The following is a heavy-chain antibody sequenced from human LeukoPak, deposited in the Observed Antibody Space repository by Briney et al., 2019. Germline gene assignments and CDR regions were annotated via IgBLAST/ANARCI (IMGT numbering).Heavy chain of an antibody. V-gene: IGHV3-23*01. CDR2: ISGSGGST. CDR1: GFTFSSYA. J-gene: IGHJ4*02. Sequence: GGSLRLSCAASGFTFSSYAMSWVRQAPGKGLEWVSAISGSGGSTYYADSVKGRFTISRDNSKNTLYLQMNSLRAEDTAVYYCARDRLRGYSYGNHFDYWGQGTLVTVSS. D-gene: IGHD5-18*01. CDR3: ARDRLRGYSYGNHFDY.